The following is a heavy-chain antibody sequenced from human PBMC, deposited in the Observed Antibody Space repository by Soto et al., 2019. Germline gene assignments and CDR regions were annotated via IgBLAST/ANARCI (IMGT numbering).Heavy chain of an antibody. CDR2: MNPNSGNT. J-gene: IGHJ6*02. CDR3: ARGDTAMVNYYCGMDV. D-gene: IGHD5-18*01. V-gene: IGHV1-8*01. CDR1: GYTFTSYD. Sequence: ASVKVSCKASGYTFTSYDINWVRQATGQGLEWMGWMNPNSGNTSYAQKFQGRVSMTRNTSISTAYMELSSLRSDDTAVYYCARGDTAMVNYYCGMDVWGQGTTVTVSS.